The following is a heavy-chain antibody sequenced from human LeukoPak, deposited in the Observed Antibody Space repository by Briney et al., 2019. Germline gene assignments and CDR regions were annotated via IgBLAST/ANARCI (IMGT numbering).Heavy chain of an antibody. CDR3: ARTGSRDY. D-gene: IGHD1-14*01. J-gene: IGHJ4*02. Sequence: PSETLSLPCTVSGGSISSGGYYWSWIRQHPGKRLEWIGYIYYSGSTYYNPSLKSRVTISVDTSKNQFSLKLISVTAADTAVYYCARTGSRDYWGQGTLVTVSS. V-gene: IGHV4-31*03. CDR2: IYYSGST. CDR1: GGSISSGGYY.